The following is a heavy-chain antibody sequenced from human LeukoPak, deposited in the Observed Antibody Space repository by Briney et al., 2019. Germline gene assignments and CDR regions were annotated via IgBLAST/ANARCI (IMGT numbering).Heavy chain of an antibody. Sequence: PSETLSLTCAVYGRSFSGYYWSWIRQPPGKGLEWIGEINHSGSTNYNPSLKSRVTISVDTSKNQFSLKLSSVTAADTAVYYCARRNSIAAVRPGCYFDYWGQGTLVTVSS. J-gene: IGHJ4*02. CDR2: INHSGST. V-gene: IGHV4-34*01. CDR1: GRSFSGYY. CDR3: ARRNSIAAVRPGCYFDY. D-gene: IGHD6-6*01.